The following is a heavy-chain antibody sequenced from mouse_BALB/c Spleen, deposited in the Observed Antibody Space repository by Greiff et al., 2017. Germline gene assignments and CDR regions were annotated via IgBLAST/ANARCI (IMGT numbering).Heavy chain of an antibody. J-gene: IGHJ4*01. V-gene: IGHV5-17*02. CDR1: GFTFSSFG. CDR2: ISSGSSTI. D-gene: IGHD2-3*01. Sequence: EVQRVESGGGLVQPGGSRKLSCAASGFTFSSFGMHWVRQAPEKGLEWVAYISSGSSTIYYADTVKGRFTISRDNPKNTLFLQMTSLRSEDTAMYYCAREGDGYYYYAMDYWGQGTSVTVSS. CDR3: AREGDGYYYYAMDY.